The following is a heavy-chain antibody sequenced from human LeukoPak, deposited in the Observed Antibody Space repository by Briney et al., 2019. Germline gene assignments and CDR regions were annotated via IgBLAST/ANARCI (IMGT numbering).Heavy chain of an antibody. CDR2: INHSGST. Sequence: PSETLSLTCAVYGGSFSGYYWSWIRQPPGKGLEWIGEINHSGSTNYNPSLKSRVTISADTSKNQFSLKLSSVTAADTAVYYCASGLLHYDFWSGYPRGYFDYWGQGTLVTVSS. CDR1: GGSFSGYY. J-gene: IGHJ4*02. V-gene: IGHV4-34*01. CDR3: ASGLLHYDFWSGYPRGYFDY. D-gene: IGHD3-3*01.